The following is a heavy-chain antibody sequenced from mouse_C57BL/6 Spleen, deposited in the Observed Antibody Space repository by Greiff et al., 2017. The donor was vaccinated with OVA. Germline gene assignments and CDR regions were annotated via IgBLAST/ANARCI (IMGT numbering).Heavy chain of an antibody. CDR2: INPNSGST. V-gene: IGHV1-64*01. D-gene: IGHD2-4*01. CDR3: ARSFDYDGSPYWYFDV. CDR1: GYTFTSYW. J-gene: IGHJ1*03. Sequence: QVQLQQPGAELVKPGASVKLSCKASGYTFTSYWMHWVKQRPGQGLEWIGMINPNSGSTNYNEKFKSKATLTVAKSSSTDYMQLSSLTSEDSAVYYCARSFDYDGSPYWYFDVWGKGTTVTVSS.